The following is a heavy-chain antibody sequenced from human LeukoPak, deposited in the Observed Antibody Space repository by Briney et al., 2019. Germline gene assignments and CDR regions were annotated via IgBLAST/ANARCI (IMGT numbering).Heavy chain of an antibody. CDR1: GGTFSNYA. CDR3: ARGGDGYSTN. D-gene: IGHD2-15*01. CDR2: IIPILGIA. Sequence: SVTVSCMASGGTFSNYAISWVRPAPGQGLGWVGRIIPILGIANYAQKFQGRVTITADKSTSTAYMELSSLRSEDTAVYYCARGGDGYSTNWGQGTLVTVSS. J-gene: IGHJ4*02. V-gene: IGHV1-69*04.